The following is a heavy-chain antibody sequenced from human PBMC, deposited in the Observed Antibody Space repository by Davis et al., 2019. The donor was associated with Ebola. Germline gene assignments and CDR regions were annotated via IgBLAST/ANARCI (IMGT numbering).Heavy chain of an antibody. CDR1: GCSVSSGSNY. Sequence: MPSETLSLTCTVSGCSVSSGSNYWSWILQPPGKELDWIGYIHHSGSTIYNPSLKSRVTISVDKSKNQFSLKLTSVTAADTAVYYCARDRDYSSSQHCFEPWGLGTLVTVSS. V-gene: IGHV4-61*01. CDR2: IHHSGST. J-gene: IGHJ5*02. CDR3: ARDRDYSSSQHCFEP. D-gene: IGHD6-13*01.